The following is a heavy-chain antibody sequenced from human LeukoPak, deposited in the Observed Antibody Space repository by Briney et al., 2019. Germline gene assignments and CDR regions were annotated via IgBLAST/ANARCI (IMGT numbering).Heavy chain of an antibody. Sequence: GGSLRLSCAASGFTVSSNYMSWVRQAPGKGLEWVSVIYSGSSTYYADSVKGRFTISRDNSKNTLYLQMNSLRAEDTAVYYCARFWVWAFDIWGQGTMVTVSS. J-gene: IGHJ3*02. CDR2: IYSGSST. CDR3: ARFWVWAFDI. V-gene: IGHV3-66*01. CDR1: GFTVSSNY. D-gene: IGHD3-16*01.